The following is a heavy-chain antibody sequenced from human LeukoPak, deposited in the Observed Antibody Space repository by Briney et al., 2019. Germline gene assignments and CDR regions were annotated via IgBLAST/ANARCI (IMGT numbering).Heavy chain of an antibody. CDR3: ARHGGAPVTTD. V-gene: IGHV4-59*08. CDR2: IYYSGST. Sequence: SETLSLTCTVSGGSISSYYWSWIRQPPGKGLEWIGYIYYSGSTNYNPSPKSRVTISVDTSKNQFSLKLSSVTAADTAVYYCARHGGAPVTTDWGQGTLVTVSS. J-gene: IGHJ4*02. CDR1: GGSISSYY. D-gene: IGHD4-17*01.